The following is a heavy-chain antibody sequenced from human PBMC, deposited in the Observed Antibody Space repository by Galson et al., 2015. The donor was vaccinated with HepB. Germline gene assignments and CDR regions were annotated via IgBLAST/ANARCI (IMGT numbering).Heavy chain of an antibody. V-gene: IGHV3-49*03. J-gene: IGHJ4*02. D-gene: IGHD1-7*01. Sequence: SLRLSCAVSRLSFGDYAMSWFRRAPGKGLEWVGFIRSNTYGGITKYAASLKGRFSISRDDSKSIAYLQMNSLKTEDTAVYFCTSGNFDGPFDYWGQGTRVTVSS. CDR1: RLSFGDYA. CDR2: IRSNTYGGIT. CDR3: TSGNFDGPFDY.